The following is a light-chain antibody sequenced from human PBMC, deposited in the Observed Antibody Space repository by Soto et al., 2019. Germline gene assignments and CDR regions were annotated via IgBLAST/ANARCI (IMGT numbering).Light chain of an antibody. J-gene: IGKJ5*01. CDR3: QQRTTWPTST. V-gene: IGKV3-11*01. CDR1: QNVRSY. CDR2: DAS. Sequence: EIVLTQSPATLSLSPGERATLSCRASQNVRSYLAWYQQKPGQAPRLLIHDASSRATGIPDRFSGSGSGTDFTLPISSLEPEDSAVYYCQQRTTWPTSTFGQGTRLEI.